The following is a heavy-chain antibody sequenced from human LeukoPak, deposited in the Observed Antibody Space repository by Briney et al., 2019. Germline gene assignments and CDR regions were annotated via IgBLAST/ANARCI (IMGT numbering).Heavy chain of an antibody. V-gene: IGHV1-2*02. Sequence: GASVKVSCKTSVYTFTAYYVHWVRPVPGQGLEWMGWINPNNGGTNYAQKFQGRVTMTRDTSISSAYMELTRLTSDDTAVYYCASLGLTIGFDHWGQGTLVTVSS. D-gene: IGHD3-10*01. CDR1: VYTFTAYY. CDR2: INPNNGGT. CDR3: ASLGLTIGFDH. J-gene: IGHJ4*02.